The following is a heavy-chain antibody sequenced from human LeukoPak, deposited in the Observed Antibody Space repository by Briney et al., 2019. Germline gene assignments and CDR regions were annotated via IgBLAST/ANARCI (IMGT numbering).Heavy chain of an antibody. D-gene: IGHD1-26*01. V-gene: IGHV1-69*05. CDR1: GGTFSSYA. J-gene: IGHJ4*02. CDR2: IIPIFGTA. CDR3: ARVVGGSYYSANCFDY. Sequence: SVKVSCKASGGTFSSYAISWVRQAPGQGLEWMGGIIPIFGTANYAQTFQGRVTMTTDTSTSTAYMELRSLRSDDTAVYYCARVVGGSYYSANCFDYWGQGTLVTVSS.